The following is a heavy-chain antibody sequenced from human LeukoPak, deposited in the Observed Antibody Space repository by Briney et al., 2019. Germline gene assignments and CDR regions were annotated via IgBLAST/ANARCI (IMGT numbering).Heavy chain of an antibody. CDR1: GYTFTGYY. CDR2: ISAYNDNI. V-gene: IGHV1-18*04. CDR3: ARRGGSSWYFFDY. J-gene: IGHJ4*02. Sequence: ASVKVSCKASGYTFTGYYMHWVRQAPGQGLEWMGWISAYNDNINYAQRLLGRVTMTTDTSTSTVYMELTSLRSDDTAVYYCARRGGSSWYFFDYWGQGTLVTVSS. D-gene: IGHD6-13*01.